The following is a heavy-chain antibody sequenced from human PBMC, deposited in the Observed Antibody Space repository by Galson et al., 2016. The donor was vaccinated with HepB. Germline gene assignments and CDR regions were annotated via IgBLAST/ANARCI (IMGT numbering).Heavy chain of an antibody. V-gene: IGHV3-53*01. Sequence: SLRLSCAASGFSVTNNYFAWVRQAPGKGLEWVSVIYSSGSTYYADSVKGRFSTSSDNSKSTVHLQMNSLRAEDTAVYYCARGGFPMFEVVVSNDPFDMWGQGTMVSVSS. CDR1: GFSVTNNY. CDR3: ARGGFPMFEVVVSNDPFDM. D-gene: IGHD3-3*01. J-gene: IGHJ3*02. CDR2: IYSSGST.